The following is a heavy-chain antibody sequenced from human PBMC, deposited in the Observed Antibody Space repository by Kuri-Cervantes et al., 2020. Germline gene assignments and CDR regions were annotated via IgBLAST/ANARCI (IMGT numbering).Heavy chain of an antibody. V-gene: IGHV3-7*02. CDR1: GFTFSTYW. Sequence: LSLTCAASGFTFSTYWMSWVRQAPGKGLEWVANIKQDGSEKYYVDSVKGRFTISRDSAENSLFLQMNSLRAEDTAVYYCARAAPPWDIVVVPTHYYYYYYMDVWGKGTTVTVSS. D-gene: IGHD2-2*01. J-gene: IGHJ6*03. CDR2: IKQDGSEK. CDR3: ARAAPPWDIVVVPTHYYYYYYMDV.